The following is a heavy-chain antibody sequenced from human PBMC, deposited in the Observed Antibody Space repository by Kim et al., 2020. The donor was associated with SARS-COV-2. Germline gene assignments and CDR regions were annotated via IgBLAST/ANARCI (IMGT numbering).Heavy chain of an antibody. CDR2: INSDGSNT. J-gene: IGHJ4*02. CDR1: GFTFRSYW. V-gene: IGHV3-74*01. CDR3: TTLGEIDY. Sequence: GGSLRLSCAASGFTFRSYWMHWVRQVPGKGLVWVSRINSDGSNTAYGDSMKGRFNISRDNAKNTLYMQMNSRRAEDTAVYYCTTLGEIDYWGQGTLLTVSS.